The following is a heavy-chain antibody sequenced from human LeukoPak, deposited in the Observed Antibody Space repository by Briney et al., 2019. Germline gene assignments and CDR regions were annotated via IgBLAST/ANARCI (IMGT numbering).Heavy chain of an antibody. V-gene: IGHV1-18*01. CDR2: ISAYNGNT. J-gene: IGHJ4*02. D-gene: IGHD2-8*01. CDR3: ATHRGYAPIHY. Sequence: ASVKVSCKASGYTFTSYGISWVRQAPGQGLECMGWISAYNGNTNYAQKLQGRVTMTTDTSTRTAYMELRSLRSDDTAVYYCATHRGYAPIHYWGQGTLVTVSS. CDR1: GYTFTSYG.